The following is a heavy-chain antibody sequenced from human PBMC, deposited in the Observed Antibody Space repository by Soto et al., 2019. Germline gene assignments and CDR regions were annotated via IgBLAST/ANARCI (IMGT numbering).Heavy chain of an antibody. Sequence: ASVKVSCKASGYTFTGYYMHWVRQAPGQGLEWMGWINPNSGGTNYAQKFQGWVTMTRDTSISTAYMELSRLRSDDTAVYYCARVRGYSYGRYYYYYGMDVWGQGXTVTVYS. J-gene: IGHJ6*02. V-gene: IGHV1-2*04. CDR2: INPNSGGT. D-gene: IGHD5-18*01. CDR3: ARVRGYSYGRYYYYYGMDV. CDR1: GYTFTGYY.